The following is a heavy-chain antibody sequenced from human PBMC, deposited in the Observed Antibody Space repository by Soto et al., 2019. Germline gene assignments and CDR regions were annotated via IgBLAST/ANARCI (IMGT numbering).Heavy chain of an antibody. CDR1: GASISVHSYY. Sequence: PSETLSLTCTVSGASISVHSYYWTWILHPPGKGLEWIGSSYYSVTTYFNPSLKSRATISVDTSKNQFSLRLTSVTAADTAIYYCTRRYNWNDNYLDTWGPGALVTVS. V-gene: IGHV4-39*01. J-gene: IGHJ5*02. CDR3: TRRYNWNDNYLDT. CDR2: SYYSVTT. D-gene: IGHD1-20*01.